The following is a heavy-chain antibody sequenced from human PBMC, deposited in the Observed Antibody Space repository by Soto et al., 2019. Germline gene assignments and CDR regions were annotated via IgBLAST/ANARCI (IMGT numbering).Heavy chain of an antibody. J-gene: IGHJ4*02. CDR3: AIPNEYYDYVWGSYRYTAPFDY. D-gene: IGHD3-16*02. CDR1: GGSFSGYY. CDR2: INHSGST. V-gene: IGHV4-34*01. Sequence: NPSETLSLTCAVYGGSFSGYYWSWIRQPPGKGLEWIGEINHSGSTNYNPSLKSRVTISVDTSKNQFSLKLSSVTAADTAVYYCAIPNEYYDYVWGSYRYTAPFDYWGQGTLVTVS.